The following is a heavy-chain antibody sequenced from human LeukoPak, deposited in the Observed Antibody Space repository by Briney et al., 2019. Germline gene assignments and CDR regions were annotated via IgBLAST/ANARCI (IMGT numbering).Heavy chain of an antibody. V-gene: IGHV4-34*01. CDR3: ARLVCGGDCYSDY. CDR2: INHSGST. CDR1: GGSFSGYY. D-gene: IGHD2-21*02. J-gene: IGHJ4*02. Sequence: SETLSLTCAVYGGSFSGYYWSWIRQPPGKGLEWIGEINHSGSTNYNPFLKSRVTISVDTSKNQFSLKLSSVTAADTAVYYCARLVCGGDCYSDYWGQGTLVTVSS.